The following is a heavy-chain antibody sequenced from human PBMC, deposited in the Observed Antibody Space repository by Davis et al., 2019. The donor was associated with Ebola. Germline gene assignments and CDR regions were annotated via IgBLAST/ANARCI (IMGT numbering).Heavy chain of an antibody. V-gene: IGHV3-74*01. CDR2: ISSDGGIT. J-gene: IGHJ4*02. Sequence: GESLKISCAASGFTFNKYWMHWVRQAPGKGLVYVSRISSDGGITSYADSVKGRFTISRDNSKNTVYLHMNSLRPEDTAVFRCARDLGSPGSPLDYWGQGSLVTVSS. D-gene: IGHD3-10*01. CDR1: GFTFNKYW. CDR3: ARDLGSPGSPLDY.